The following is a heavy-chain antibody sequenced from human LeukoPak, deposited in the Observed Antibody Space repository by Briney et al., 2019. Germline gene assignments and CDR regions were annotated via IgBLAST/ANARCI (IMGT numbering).Heavy chain of an antibody. Sequence: GGSLRLSCAASGFTFSSYAMSRVPKAPGKGLKWVSAISGSGGSTYYADSVKGRFTISRDNSKNTLYLQMNSLKAEDTAVYYCAIPLLVTTIYYFDYWGQGTLVTVSS. V-gene: IGHV3-23*01. D-gene: IGHD3-3*01. J-gene: IGHJ4*02. CDR2: ISGSGGST. CDR3: AIPLLVTTIYYFDY. CDR1: GFTFSSYA.